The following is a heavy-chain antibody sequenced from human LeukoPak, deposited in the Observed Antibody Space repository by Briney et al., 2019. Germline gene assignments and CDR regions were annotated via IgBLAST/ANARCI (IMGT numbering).Heavy chain of an antibody. D-gene: IGHD4-11*01. J-gene: IGHJ4*02. Sequence: GGSLRLSCAASGFXFTAYSMNWVRQAPGKGLEWVSYISSSSRYIYYADSVKGRFTISRDNAKNSLYLQMNSLRAEDSAVFYCARGAPTDYLDYWGQGTLVTVSS. CDR3: ARGAPTDYLDY. V-gene: IGHV3-21*06. CDR1: GFXFTAYS. CDR2: ISSSSRYI.